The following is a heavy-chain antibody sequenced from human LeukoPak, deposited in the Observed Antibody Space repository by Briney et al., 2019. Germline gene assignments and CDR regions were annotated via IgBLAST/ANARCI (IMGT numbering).Heavy chain of an antibody. CDR2: ISSGSSHI. CDR3: ARFLTVAVVPQRVDC. D-gene: IGHD6-19*01. CDR1: GFNFDSYT. J-gene: IGHJ4*02. Sequence: PGGSLRLSCAASGFNFDSYTITWVRQAPGKGLEWVSSISSGSSHIYYADSMKGRFTISRDNAKNSLYLQMNSLRAEDTAVYYCARFLTVAVVPQRVDCWGQGTLVTVSS. V-gene: IGHV3-21*01.